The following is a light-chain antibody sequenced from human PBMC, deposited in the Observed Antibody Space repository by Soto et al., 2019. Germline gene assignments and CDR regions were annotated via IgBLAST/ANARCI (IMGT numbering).Light chain of an antibody. V-gene: IGKV3-20*01. J-gene: IGKJ1*01. CDR1: QSVSNNY. Sequence: EIVLTQSPGTLSLSPGDRATLSCRARQSVSNNYLAWYQQKPGQAPRLLIYGASNRATGIPDRFSGSGSGTDFTPTISRLEPEDFAVYYCHHYGSSGTFGQGTKVDIK. CDR2: GAS. CDR3: HHYGSSGT.